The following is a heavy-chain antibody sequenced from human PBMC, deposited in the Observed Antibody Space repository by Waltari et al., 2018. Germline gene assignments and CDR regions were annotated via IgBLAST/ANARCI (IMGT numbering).Heavy chain of an antibody. CDR1: GASVSPHY. D-gene: IGHD1-26*01. V-gene: IGHV4-4*07. J-gene: IGHJ6*02. CDR2: VHATDTT. CDR3: ARGVHFGGTFRGGADV. Sequence: QVHLQESGPGLVKPSETLSLTCAVSGASVSPHYWNWFPQPAGKGLEWTGRVHATDTTSHNPSLKSRLTVSLDTSKNQISLRLSSVTAADTAVYYCARGVHFGGTFRGGADVWGQGTTVTVSS.